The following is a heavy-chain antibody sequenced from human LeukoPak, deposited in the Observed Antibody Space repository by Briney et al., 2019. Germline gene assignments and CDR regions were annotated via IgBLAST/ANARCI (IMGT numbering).Heavy chain of an antibody. Sequence: GGSLRLSCAASGFTFDDYGMSWVRQAPGKGLEWVSGINWNGGSTGYADSVKGRFTISRDNSKNTLYLQMNSLRAEDTAVYYCAKDKGYYDSSGYYYVVYYFDYWGQGTLVTVSS. CDR1: GFTFDDYG. J-gene: IGHJ4*02. CDR3: AKDKGYYDSSGYYYVVYYFDY. CDR2: INWNGGST. V-gene: IGHV3-20*04. D-gene: IGHD3-22*01.